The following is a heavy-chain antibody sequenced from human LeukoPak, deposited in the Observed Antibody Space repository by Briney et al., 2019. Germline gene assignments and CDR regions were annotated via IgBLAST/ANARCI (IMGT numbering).Heavy chain of an antibody. J-gene: IGHJ4*02. Sequence: GGSLRLSCAASGFTFSSYSMNWVRQAPGKVLEWVSSISSSSSYIYYADSVKGRFTISRDNAKNSLYLQMNSLRAEDTAVYYCARTPDTAMVYLWYFDYWGQGTLVTVSS. V-gene: IGHV3-21*01. CDR3: ARTPDTAMVYLWYFDY. D-gene: IGHD5-18*01. CDR2: ISSSSSYI. CDR1: GFTFSSYS.